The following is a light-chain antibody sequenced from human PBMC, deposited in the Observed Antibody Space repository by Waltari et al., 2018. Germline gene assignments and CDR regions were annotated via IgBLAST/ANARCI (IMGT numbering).Light chain of an antibody. CDR3: QSFDSSHVV. CDR1: SGHIATNS. V-gene: IGLV6-57*03. Sequence: FMLTQPQSVSESPGKTVTISCTRISGHIATNSVQWYQQRPGSAPTKVIYEDNQRPSGVPDRFSGSIDSSSNSASLIISGLKAEDEADYYCQSFDSSHVVFGGGTKLTVL. CDR2: EDN. J-gene: IGLJ2*01.